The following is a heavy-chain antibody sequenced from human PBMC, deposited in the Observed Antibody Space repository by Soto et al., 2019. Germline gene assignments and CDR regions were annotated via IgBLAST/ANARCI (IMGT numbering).Heavy chain of an antibody. Sequence: QVQLQESGPGLVKPSQTLSLTCTVSGASISTGGYYWSWIRQHPGKGLEWIGYIYYSGSTYYNPSLKSRVTIAVEASKTQFSLKLSSVTAADTAVYYCAREGPPGYGMDVWGQGTTVTVSS. V-gene: IGHV4-31*03. CDR1: GASISTGGYY. J-gene: IGHJ6*02. CDR2: IYYSGST. CDR3: AREGPPGYGMDV.